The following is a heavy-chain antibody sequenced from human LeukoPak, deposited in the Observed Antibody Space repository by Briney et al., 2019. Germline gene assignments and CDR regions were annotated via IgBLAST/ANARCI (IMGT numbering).Heavy chain of an antibody. CDR1: GYTFTSYG. J-gene: IGHJ3*02. CDR2: ISAYNGNT. V-gene: IGHV1-18*01. CDR3: ATTVVTPDAAFDI. Sequence: GASVKVSCKASGYTFTSYGISWVRQAPGQGLEWMGWISAYNGNTNYAQKLQGSVTMTTDTSTSTAYMELRSLRSDDTAVYYCATTVVTPDAAFDIWGQGTMVTVSS. D-gene: IGHD4-23*01.